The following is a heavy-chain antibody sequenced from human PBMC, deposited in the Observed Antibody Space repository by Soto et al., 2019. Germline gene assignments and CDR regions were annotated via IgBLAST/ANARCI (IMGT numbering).Heavy chain of an antibody. CDR1: GYTFTSYG. D-gene: IGHD1-1*01. Sequence: QVHLVQSGAEVKKPGASVKVSCKASGYTFTSYGITWVRQAPGQGIAWMGWISAHNGNTDYAQKLQGRVIVTRDTSTSTSYMELRSLRSDVTAGYYCARGRYGDYWGQGALVTVSS. V-gene: IGHV1-18*01. CDR3: ARGRYGDY. J-gene: IGHJ4*02. CDR2: ISAHNGNT.